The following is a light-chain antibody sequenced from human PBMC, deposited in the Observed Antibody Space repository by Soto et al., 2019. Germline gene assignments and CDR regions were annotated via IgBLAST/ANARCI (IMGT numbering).Light chain of an antibody. Sequence: DIQMTQSPSSLSASVGDRVTITCRASQSISSYLNWYQQKPGKAPKLLIYAASSLQSGVPSRFSGSGSGTDFTLTISSLQPEDFATYYCQQYHRYSTFGQGTKVDIK. CDR2: AAS. CDR3: QQYHRYST. V-gene: IGKV1-39*01. CDR1: QSISSY. J-gene: IGKJ1*01.